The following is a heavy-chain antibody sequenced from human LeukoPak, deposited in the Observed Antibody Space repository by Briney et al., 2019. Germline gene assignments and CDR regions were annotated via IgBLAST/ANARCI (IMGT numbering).Heavy chain of an antibody. Sequence: PSETLSLTCAVYGGSFSGCYWSWIRQPPGKWLEWIGEINHSGSTNYNPSLKSRVTISVDTSRNQFSLKLSSVTAADTAVYYCARYRAVRSAFDIWGQGTMVTVSS. CDR3: ARYRAVRSAFDI. CDR1: GGSFSGCY. D-gene: IGHD2-8*01. CDR2: INHSGST. J-gene: IGHJ3*02. V-gene: IGHV4-34*01.